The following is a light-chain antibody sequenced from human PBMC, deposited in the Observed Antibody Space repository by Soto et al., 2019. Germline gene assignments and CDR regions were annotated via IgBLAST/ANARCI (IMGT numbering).Light chain of an antibody. J-gene: IGLJ2*01. CDR1: TSNIGAGYG. CDR3: QSYDNSLNVI. V-gene: IGLV1-40*01. CDR2: GNN. Sequence: QAVVTQPPSVSGAPGQRVTISCTGTTSNIGAGYGVHWYQQLPETAPKLLIYGNNNRPSGVPDRFSGSASGTSASLAITGLQTEDEADYYCQSYDNSLNVIFGGGTKLTVL.